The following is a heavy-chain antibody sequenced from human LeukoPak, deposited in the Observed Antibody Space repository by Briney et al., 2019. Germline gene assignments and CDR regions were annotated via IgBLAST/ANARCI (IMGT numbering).Heavy chain of an antibody. CDR2: INHSGST. V-gene: IGHV4-34*01. Sequence: PSETLSLTCAVYGGSFSGYYWSWIRQPPGKGLEWIGEINHSGSTNYNPSLKSRVTISVDTSKNQFSLELSSVTAADTAVYYCARRNWFDPWGQGTLVTVSS. J-gene: IGHJ5*02. CDR3: ARRNWFDP. CDR1: GGSFSGYY.